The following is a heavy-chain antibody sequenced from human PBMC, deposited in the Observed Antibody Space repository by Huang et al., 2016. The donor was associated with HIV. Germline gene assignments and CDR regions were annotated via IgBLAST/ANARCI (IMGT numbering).Heavy chain of an antibody. CDR3: ARDLYSSGWHAFDT. Sequence: QLQLQESGSRLVRPSETLSLTCAVSGGSIISSGYSWSWIRQPPGNGLGWIGYIYHSGTARYTPSLKSRVTRSVDTSKVRFYLKLTSVTAADTAVYYWARDLYSSGWHAFDTWGQGTMVTVSS. CDR2: IYHSGTA. J-gene: IGHJ3*02. CDR1: GGSIISSGYS. D-gene: IGHD6-19*01. V-gene: IGHV4-30-2*01.